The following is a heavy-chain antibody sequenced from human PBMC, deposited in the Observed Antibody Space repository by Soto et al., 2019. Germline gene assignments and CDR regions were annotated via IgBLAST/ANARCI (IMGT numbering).Heavy chain of an antibody. D-gene: IGHD2-2*01. CDR1: GGSISSGGYY. CDR3: ARVSGVGYCISTSCYGSPWFDP. J-gene: IGHJ5*02. V-gene: IGHV4-31*03. Sequence: SETLSLTCTVSGGSISSGGYYWSWIRQHPGKGLEWIGYIYYRGNTDYNPSLKSRVTISVDTSKNQFSLKLSSVTAADTAVYYCARVSGVGYCISTSCYGSPWFDPWGQGTLVTVSS. CDR2: IYYRGNT.